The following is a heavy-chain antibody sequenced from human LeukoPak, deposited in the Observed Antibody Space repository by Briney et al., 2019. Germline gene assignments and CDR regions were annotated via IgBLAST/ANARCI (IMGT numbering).Heavy chain of an antibody. Sequence: QPGGSLRLSCAASGFTFSSFAMSWVRQAPGKGLEWFSAISGSGGSTYYADSVKGRFTISRDNSKNTLYLQMNSLRAEDTAVYYCAKDMSDSSGWYPYYGMDVWGKGTTVTVSS. V-gene: IGHV3-23*01. J-gene: IGHJ6*04. CDR1: GFTFSSFA. D-gene: IGHD6-19*01. CDR2: ISGSGGST. CDR3: AKDMSDSSGWYPYYGMDV.